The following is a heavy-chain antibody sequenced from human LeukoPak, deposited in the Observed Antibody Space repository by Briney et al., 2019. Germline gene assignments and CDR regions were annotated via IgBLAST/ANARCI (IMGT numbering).Heavy chain of an antibody. D-gene: IGHD3-16*01. CDR2: LNEDGSTA. CDR3: LRERIYYRELAYKERENFDP. V-gene: IGHV3-74*01. Sequence: GGSLRLSCAASGFTFSLYWMHWVRQGPGKGLMWVSRLNEDGSTADYADSVKGRFTMSRDNAKGKVFLEMRSLTVEDTAIYFCLRERIYYRELAYKERENFDPWGRGTLVTVSS. J-gene: IGHJ5*02. CDR1: GFTFSLYW.